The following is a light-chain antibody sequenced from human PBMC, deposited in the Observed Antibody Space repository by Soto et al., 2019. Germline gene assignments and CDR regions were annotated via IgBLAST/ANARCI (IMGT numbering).Light chain of an antibody. CDR3: QQTYSTPWT. CDR1: QSISSW. J-gene: IGKJ1*01. V-gene: IGKV1-39*01. Sequence: DIQMTQSPSTLSASVGDRVTITCRASQSISSWLAWYQQKAGKAPKLLIYGASSLQSGVPSRFSGSRSGTDFTLTISSLVPEDFATYYCQQTYSTPWTFGQGTKVEIK. CDR2: GAS.